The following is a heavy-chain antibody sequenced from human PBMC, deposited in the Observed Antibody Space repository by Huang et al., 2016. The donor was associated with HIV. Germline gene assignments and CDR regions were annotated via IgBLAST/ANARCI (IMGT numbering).Heavy chain of an antibody. V-gene: IGHV4-34*02. Sequence: QMQLQQRGAGLLKPSETLSLTCGVSGGSFTGNYLTWIRQAPGKGLEWIGEVNDSGATNYNPSLNGRVTISLDKSKMELSLNLRSVTAADTAVYYCARQWTILEWLLGLDVWGQGTTVIVSS. CDR2: VNDSGAT. D-gene: IGHD3-3*01. CDR3: ARQWTILEWLLGLDV. J-gene: IGHJ6*02. CDR1: GGSFTGNY.